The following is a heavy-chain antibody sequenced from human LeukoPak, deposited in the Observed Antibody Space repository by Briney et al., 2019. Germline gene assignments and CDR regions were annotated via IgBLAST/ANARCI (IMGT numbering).Heavy chain of an antibody. V-gene: IGHV3-48*03. D-gene: IGHD1-26*01. CDR3: AKDRSGSRIPQYLDY. CDR1: GFTFSSYE. CDR2: ISSSGSTI. Sequence: PGGSLRLSCAASGFTFSSYEMNWVRQAPGKGLEWVSYISSSGSTIYYADSVKGRFTISRDNSKNTLYVEMNSLRAEDTAVYYCAKDRSGSRIPQYLDYWGQGTLVTVSS. J-gene: IGHJ4*02.